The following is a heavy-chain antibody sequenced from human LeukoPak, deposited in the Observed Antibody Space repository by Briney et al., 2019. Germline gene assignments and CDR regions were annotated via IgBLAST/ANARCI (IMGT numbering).Heavy chain of an antibody. J-gene: IGHJ5*02. CDR1: GYTFTGYY. D-gene: IGHD3-22*01. V-gene: IGHV1-2*06. CDR2: INPHTGGT. CDR3: ARGGLKSARIEVVIVWFDP. Sequence: ASVKVSCKASGYTFTGYYIHWVRQAPGQGLEWMGRINPHTGGTIYAQEFQRRVTMTTDTSISTAPIELSTLRSDGTALYCCARGGLKSARIEVVIVWFDPWGQGTLVTVSS.